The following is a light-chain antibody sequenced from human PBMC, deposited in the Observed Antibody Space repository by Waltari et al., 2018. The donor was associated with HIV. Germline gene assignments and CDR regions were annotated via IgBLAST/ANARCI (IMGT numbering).Light chain of an antibody. CDR2: GAS. CDR1: QSVSRD. J-gene: IGKJ5*01. CDR3: RQYNDWPPIT. V-gene: IGKV3-15*01. Sequence: EIVMTQSPATLSVAQGERATLSCRARQSVSRDLAGYQQKPGQAPRLLIYGASTRATGIPARFSGSGSGTEFTLTISSLQSEDFAIYYCRQYNDWPPITFGQGTRLEIK.